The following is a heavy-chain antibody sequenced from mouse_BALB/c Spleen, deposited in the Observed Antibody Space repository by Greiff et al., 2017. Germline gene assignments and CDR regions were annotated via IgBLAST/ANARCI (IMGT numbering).Heavy chain of an antibody. V-gene: IGHV1-7*01. D-gene: IGHD2-2*01. CDR3: ARRGLRGPYYFDY. CDR2: INPSTGYT. CDR1: GYTFTSYW. J-gene: IGHJ2*01. Sequence: VQLKESGAELAKPGASVKMSCKASGYTFTSYWMHWVKQRPGQGLEWIGYINPSTGYTEYNHKFKDKATLTADKSSSKAYMQLNSLTSEDSAVYYCARRGLRGPYYFDYWGQGTPLTVSA.